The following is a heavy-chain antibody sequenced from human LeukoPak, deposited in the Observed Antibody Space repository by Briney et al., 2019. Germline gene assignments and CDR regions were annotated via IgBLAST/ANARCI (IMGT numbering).Heavy chain of an antibody. D-gene: IGHD4-23*01. CDR3: ARRSPYYGGNTDAFDI. V-gene: IGHV1-69*05. J-gene: IGHJ3*02. CDR2: IIPIFGTA. CDR1: GGTFSSYA. Sequence: SVKVSCKASGGTFSSYAISWVRQAPGQGLEWMGGIIPIFGTAIYAQKFQGRVTITTDESTSTAYMELSSLRSEDTAVYYCARRSPYYGGNTDAFDIWGQGTMVTVSS.